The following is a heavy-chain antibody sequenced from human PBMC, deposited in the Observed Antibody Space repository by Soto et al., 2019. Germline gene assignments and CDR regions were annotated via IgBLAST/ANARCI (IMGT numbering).Heavy chain of an antibody. J-gene: IGHJ4*02. Sequence: EVQLVESGGGLVQPGGSLRLSCAASGFTFSTYWMHWVRQAPGKGLVWVSRIKSDGSSTDYADSVKGRITISRDNAKNPLTLQMTSQRSENKAVYYCRRGYTGFDCWGQGTLVTVSS. CDR1: GFTFSTYW. D-gene: IGHD5-12*01. CDR3: RRGYTGFDC. V-gene: IGHV3-74*01. CDR2: IKSDGSST.